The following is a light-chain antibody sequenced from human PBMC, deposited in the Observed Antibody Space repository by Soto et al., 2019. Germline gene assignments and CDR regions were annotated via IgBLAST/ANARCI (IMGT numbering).Light chain of an antibody. V-gene: IGKV1-9*01. CDR2: KKS. Sequence: DLHLTQSPSFLSTSVGDSVTITCRPSQAVPTNMAWHPQKQGKHPKPLLKKKSTLHSGVPSRFSGRKSGTQFTLAIDSLQPEDFATYYCQQVKTYPRTFGGGTKVDIK. CDR3: QQVKTYPRT. CDR1: QAVPTN. J-gene: IGKJ4*01.